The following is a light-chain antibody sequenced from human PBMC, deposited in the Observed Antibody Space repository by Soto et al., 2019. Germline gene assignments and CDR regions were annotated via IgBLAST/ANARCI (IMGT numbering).Light chain of an antibody. CDR1: QSVSGN. CDR2: GAS. CDR3: QQYNTWPPST. V-gene: IGKV3-15*01. J-gene: IGKJ5*01. Sequence: EIVMTQSPATLSVSPGERATLSCRASQSVSGNLAWYQQKPGQAPRLLIYGASTRATGIPARFSGSGSGTEFTLTINSLQAEDFAVYYCQQYNTWPPSTFGQGTRLEIK.